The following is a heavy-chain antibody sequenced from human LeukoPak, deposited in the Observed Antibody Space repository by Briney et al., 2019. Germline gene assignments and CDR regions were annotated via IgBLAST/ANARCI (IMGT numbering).Heavy chain of an antibody. D-gene: IGHD3-9*01. CDR3: ARAIYFDWLFPYYMDV. J-gene: IGHJ6*03. CDR1: GGSISSYY. Sequence: SETLSLTCTVSGGSISSYYWSWIRQPPGKGLEWIGYIYYSGSTNYNPSLKSRVTISVDTSKNQFSLKLSSVTAADTAAYYCARAIYFDWLFPYYMDVWGKGTTVTISS. CDR2: IYYSGST. V-gene: IGHV4-59*01.